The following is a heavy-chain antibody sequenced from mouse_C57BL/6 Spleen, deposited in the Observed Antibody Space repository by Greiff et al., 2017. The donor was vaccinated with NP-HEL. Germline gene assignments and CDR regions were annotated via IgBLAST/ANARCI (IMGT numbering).Heavy chain of an antibody. CDR3: ARRAYDGLDY. D-gene: IGHD2-3*01. V-gene: IGHV3-6*01. CDR2: ISYDGSN. CDR1: GYSITSGYY. J-gene: IGHJ2*01. Sequence: ESGPGLVKPSQSLSLTCSVTGYSITSGYYWNWIRQFPGNKLEWMGYISYDGSNNYNPSLKNRISITRDTSKNQFFLKLNSVTTEDTATYYCARRAYDGLDYWGQGTTLTVSS.